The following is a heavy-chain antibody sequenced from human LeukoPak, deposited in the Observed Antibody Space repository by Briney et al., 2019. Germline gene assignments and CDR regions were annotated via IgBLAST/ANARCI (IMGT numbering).Heavy chain of an antibody. Sequence: SQTLSLTCAISGDSVSSNSAAWNWIKQSPSRGLEWLGRTYYRSKWYNDYAVSVKSRITINPDTSKNQFSLQLNSVTPEDTAVYYCARVCLCRFGELRGAFDIWGQGTMVTVSS. CDR1: GDSVSSNSAA. J-gene: IGHJ3*02. CDR3: ARVCLCRFGELRGAFDI. D-gene: IGHD3-10*01. CDR2: TYYRSKWYN. V-gene: IGHV6-1*01.